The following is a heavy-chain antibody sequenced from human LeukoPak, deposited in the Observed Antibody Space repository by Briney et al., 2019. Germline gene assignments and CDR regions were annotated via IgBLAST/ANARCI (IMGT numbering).Heavy chain of an antibody. CDR3: ARRFYDNLTGHTWYDY. Sequence: GASVKVSCKASGYTFTSYGISWVRQAPGQGLEWMGWISAYNGNTGYAQTFQGKLTMTRNTSIKTAYMELSSLRSEDTAVYYCARRFYDNLTGHTWYDYWGQGTLVTVSS. J-gene: IGHJ4*02. CDR2: ISAYNGNT. V-gene: IGHV1-18*01. CDR1: GYTFTSYG. D-gene: IGHD3-9*01.